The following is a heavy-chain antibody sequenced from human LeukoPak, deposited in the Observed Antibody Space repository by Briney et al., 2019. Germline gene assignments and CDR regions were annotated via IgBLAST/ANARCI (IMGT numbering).Heavy chain of an antibody. J-gene: IGHJ4*02. V-gene: IGHV3-48*03. CDR3: ARGHSDALFY. CDR2: IHRGTSAI. CDR1: GFTFSSYE. Sequence: GGSLRLSCTASGFTFSSYEKNWVRQAPGKGLERISYIHRGTSAIYYADSVKGRFAISRDDAKNSLYLQMDSLRVKDTAIYYCARGHSDALFYWGQGTRVTVSS. D-gene: IGHD2-21*02.